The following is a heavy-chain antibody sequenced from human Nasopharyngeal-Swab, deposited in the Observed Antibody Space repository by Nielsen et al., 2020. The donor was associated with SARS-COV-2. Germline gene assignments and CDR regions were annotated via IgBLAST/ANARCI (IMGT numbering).Heavy chain of an antibody. J-gene: IGHJ6*02. CDR3: ARRSLYYYYYGMDV. Sequence: ASVKVSCQASGYTFTSYAMNWVRQAPGQGLEWMGWINTNTGNPTYAQGFTGRFVFSLDTSVSTAYLQISSLKAEDTAVYYCARRSLYYYYYGMDVWGQGTTVTVSS. V-gene: IGHV7-4-1*02. D-gene: IGHD5-24*01. CDR2: INTNTGNP. CDR1: GYTFTSYA.